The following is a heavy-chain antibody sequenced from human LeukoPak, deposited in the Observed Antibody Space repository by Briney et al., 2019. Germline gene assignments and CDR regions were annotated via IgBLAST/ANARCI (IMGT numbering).Heavy chain of an antibody. CDR3: ARETSQKGAHYMDV. J-gene: IGHJ6*03. CDR2: IYNSGST. D-gene: IGHD3-16*01. Sequence: PSETLSLTCTVSGGSITSSFYWSWIRPSPGKGLEWIGYIYNSGSTNYNPSLKSRVTISVDTSKNQFSLKLRSVTAADTAVYYCARETSQKGAHYMDVWGKGTTVTISS. CDR1: GGSITSSFY. V-gene: IGHV4-59*01.